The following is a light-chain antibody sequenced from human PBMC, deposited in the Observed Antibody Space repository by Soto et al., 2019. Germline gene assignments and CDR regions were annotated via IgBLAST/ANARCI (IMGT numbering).Light chain of an antibody. CDR1: QSISSW. CDR2: KAS. Sequence: DIHMTQSPSTLSASVGERVTITCRASQSISSWLAWYQQEPGKAPKLLIYKASSLESGVPSRFSGSGSGTEFTLTISSLQPDDFATYYCQQYNSCTWTFGQGTKVDIK. J-gene: IGKJ1*01. V-gene: IGKV1-5*03. CDR3: QQYNSCTWT.